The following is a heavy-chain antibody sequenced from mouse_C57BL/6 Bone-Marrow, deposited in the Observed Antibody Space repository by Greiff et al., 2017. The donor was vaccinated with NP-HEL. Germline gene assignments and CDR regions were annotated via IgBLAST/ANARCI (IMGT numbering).Heavy chain of an antibody. CDR2: IDPETGGT. D-gene: IGHD1-1*01. Sequence: VQLQQSGAELVRPGASVTLSCKASGYTFTDYEMHWVKQTPVHGLEWIGAIDPETGGTAYNQKFKGKAILTADKSSSTAYMELRSLTSEDSAVYYCTRPYYYGSSSLDYWGQGTTLTVSS. J-gene: IGHJ2*01. CDR1: GYTFTDYE. V-gene: IGHV1-15*01. CDR3: TRPYYYGSSSLDY.